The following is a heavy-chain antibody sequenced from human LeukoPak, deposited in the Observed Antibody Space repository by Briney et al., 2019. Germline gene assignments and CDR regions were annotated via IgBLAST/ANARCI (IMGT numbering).Heavy chain of an antibody. V-gene: IGHV1-46*01. D-gene: IGHD6-25*01. CDR3: AREREAALCFDY. CDR1: GYTFTSYN. Sequence: ASAKVSCKASGYTFTSYNIDRMRQALGQGLEWMRMINPSGSSTSNAKKFQGRVTMTRDTSTSTVYMELSSLRSEDTAVYYCAREREAALCFDYWGQGTLVTVSS. J-gene: IGHJ4*02. CDR2: INPSGSST.